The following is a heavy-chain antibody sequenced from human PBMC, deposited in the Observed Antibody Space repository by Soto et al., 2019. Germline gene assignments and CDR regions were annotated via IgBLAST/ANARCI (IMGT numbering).Heavy chain of an antibody. J-gene: IGHJ4*02. Sequence: ASVKVSCKASGYTFTGYYMHWVRQAPGQGLEWMGWINPNSGGTNYAQKFQGWVTMTRDTSISTAYMELSRLRSDDTAVYYCARGMRDLAAAGTWYFDYWGQGTLVTVSS. CDR2: INPNSGGT. CDR1: GYTFTGYY. V-gene: IGHV1-2*04. D-gene: IGHD6-13*01. CDR3: ARGMRDLAAAGTWYFDY.